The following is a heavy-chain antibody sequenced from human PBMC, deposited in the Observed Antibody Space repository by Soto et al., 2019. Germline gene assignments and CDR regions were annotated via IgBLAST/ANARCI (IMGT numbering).Heavy chain of an antibody. J-gene: IGHJ5*02. CDR1: GYTFTNND. Sequence: QVQLVQSGAEVKKPGASVKVSCKASGYTFTNNDVSWVRQATGQGLEWMGWMNPGSGDTGYAQKLQGRVSMTRDISIATAYMELNSLTSEETAIYYCARMESFGSLNWFDPWGQGTLVTVSS. D-gene: IGHD5-18*01. CDR3: ARMESFGSLNWFDP. CDR2: MNPGSGDT. V-gene: IGHV1-8*02.